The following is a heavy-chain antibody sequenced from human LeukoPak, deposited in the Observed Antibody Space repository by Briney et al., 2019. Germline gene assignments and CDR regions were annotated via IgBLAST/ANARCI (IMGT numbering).Heavy chain of an antibody. CDR3: AKAYYDFWSGYYNSYFDY. D-gene: IGHD3-3*01. J-gene: IGHJ4*02. CDR2: ISYGGSNK. Sequence: GGSLRLSCAASGFTFSSYGMHWVRQAPGKGLEWVAVISYGGSNKYYADSVKGRFTISRDNSKNTLYLQMNSLRAEDTAVYYCAKAYYDFWSGYYNSYFDYWGQGTLVTVSS. CDR1: GFTFSSYG. V-gene: IGHV3-30*18.